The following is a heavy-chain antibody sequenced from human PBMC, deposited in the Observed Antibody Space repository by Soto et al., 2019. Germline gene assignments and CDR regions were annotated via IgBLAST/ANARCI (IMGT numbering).Heavy chain of an antibody. D-gene: IGHD6-19*01. CDR3: AREKVLFGLIRRDYYYGMDV. Sequence: QVQLVESGGGVVQPGRSLRLSCAASGFTFRSYGMHWVRQARGKGLEWVAVIWYDGSNKYYADSVKGRFTISRDNSKNTLYLPMNSLRAEDTAVYYCAREKVLFGLIRRDYYYGMDVWGQGTTVTVSS. J-gene: IGHJ6*02. V-gene: IGHV3-33*01. CDR2: IWYDGSNK. CDR1: GFTFRSYG.